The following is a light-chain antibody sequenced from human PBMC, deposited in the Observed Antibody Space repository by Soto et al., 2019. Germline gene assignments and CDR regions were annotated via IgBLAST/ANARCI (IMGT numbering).Light chain of an antibody. CDR2: GAS. CDR1: QSISGSF. Sequence: EIVLTQSPVTLSLSPGERATLSCRASQSISGSFLAWYQQKPGQAPRLPIYGASSRATGIPDRFSVSGSGTDFTLTISRLEPEDFAVYHCQQYDTSPWTFGQGPKVDIK. J-gene: IGKJ1*01. V-gene: IGKV3-20*01. CDR3: QQYDTSPWT.